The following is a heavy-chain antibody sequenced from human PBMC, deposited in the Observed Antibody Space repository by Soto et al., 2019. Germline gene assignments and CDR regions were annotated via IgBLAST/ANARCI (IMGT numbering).Heavy chain of an antibody. CDR1: GFLVNSAY. V-gene: IGHV3-53*01. Sequence: EVQLVESGGGLIPPGGSLRLSCAASGFLVNSAYMTWVRQAPGKGLEWLSMINSDGSTLYAESVKGRFTISRDTSKNRLDLQMNSLRAEDTDMYYCARSGYSFAWGYWGQGTLVIVTS. D-gene: IGHD5-18*01. CDR2: INSDGST. J-gene: IGHJ4*02. CDR3: ARSGYSFAWGY.